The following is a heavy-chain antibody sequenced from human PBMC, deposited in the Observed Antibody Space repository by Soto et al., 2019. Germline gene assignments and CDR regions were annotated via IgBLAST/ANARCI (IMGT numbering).Heavy chain of an antibody. CDR1: GGTFSSYA. Sequence: GASVKVSCKASGGTFSSYAISWVRQAPGQGLEWMGGIIPIFGTANYAQKFQGRVTITADKSTSTAYMELSSLRSEDTAVYYCAGEAAVAYGAFDIWGQGTMVTVSS. J-gene: IGHJ3*02. CDR2: IIPIFGTA. V-gene: IGHV1-69*06. CDR3: AGEAAVAYGAFDI. D-gene: IGHD6-19*01.